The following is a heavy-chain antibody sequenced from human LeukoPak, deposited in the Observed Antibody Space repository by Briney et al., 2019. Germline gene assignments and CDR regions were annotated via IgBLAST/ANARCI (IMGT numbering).Heavy chain of an antibody. D-gene: IGHD2/OR15-2a*01. V-gene: IGHV3-15*01. CDR1: GFTFSNSW. Sequence: GGSLRLSCAASGFTFSNSWMLWVRQAPGRGLEWVGRIKRDIDGGTTDYAAPVKGRFTITRDDSENTLYLQMKSLKTEDTAVYYCTTDLPRSTSCSHDYWGQGTQVTVSS. J-gene: IGHJ4*02. CDR3: TTDLPRSTSCSHDY. CDR2: IKRDIDGGTT.